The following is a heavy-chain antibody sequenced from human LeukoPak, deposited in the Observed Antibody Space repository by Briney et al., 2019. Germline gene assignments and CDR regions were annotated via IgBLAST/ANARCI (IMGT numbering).Heavy chain of an antibody. CDR2: IRYDGSNK. CDR3: AKETWPTVTSPGRTSFDY. CDR1: AFTFRSYG. Sequence: GGSLRLSCATSAFTFRSYGMHWVRQAPDKGLEWVAFIRYDGSNKYYADSVKGRFTISRDNSKNTLYLQMNSLRAEDTAVYYCAKETWPTVTSPGRTSFDYWGQGTLVTVSP. V-gene: IGHV3-30*02. D-gene: IGHD4-17*01. J-gene: IGHJ4*02.